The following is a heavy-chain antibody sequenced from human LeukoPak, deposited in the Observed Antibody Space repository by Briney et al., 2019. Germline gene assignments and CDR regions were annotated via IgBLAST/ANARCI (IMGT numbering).Heavy chain of an antibody. J-gene: IGHJ3*02. V-gene: IGHV3-30*02. Sequence: GGSLRLSCAASGFTFSSYGMHWVRQAPGKGLEWVAVIWYDGSNKYYADSVKGRFTISRDNSKNTLYLQMNSLRAEDTALYYCAKARSSWVVYRAFDIWGQGTMVTVSS. CDR1: GFTFSSYG. CDR3: AKARSSWVVYRAFDI. D-gene: IGHD6-13*01. CDR2: IWYDGSNK.